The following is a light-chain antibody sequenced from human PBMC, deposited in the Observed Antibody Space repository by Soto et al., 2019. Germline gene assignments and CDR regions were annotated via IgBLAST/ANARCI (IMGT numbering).Light chain of an antibody. CDR3: AAWDDSLRGGV. CDR1: SSNIGSTF. J-gene: IGLJ2*01. CDR2: RNN. V-gene: IGLV1-47*01. Sequence: QSMLTQPPSASGTPGQRVSISCSGSSSNIGSTFVYWYQQLPGTAPKLLIYRNNQRPSGVPDRFSGSKSGTSASLAISGLRSEDEADYYCAAWDDSLRGGVFGGGTKLTVL.